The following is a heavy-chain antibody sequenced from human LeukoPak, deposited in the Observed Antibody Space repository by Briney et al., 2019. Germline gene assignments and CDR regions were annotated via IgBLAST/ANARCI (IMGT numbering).Heavy chain of an antibody. CDR1: GFTFSNAW. D-gene: IGHD3-10*02. CDR3: TTEDYYGRY. Sequence: GGSLRLFCAASGFTFSNAWMSWVRQAPGKGLEWVCRIKSKTDGGTTDYAAPVKGRFTISRDDSKNTLYLQMNSLKTEDTAVYYCTTEDYYGRYWGQGTLVTVSS. CDR2: IKSKTDGGTT. V-gene: IGHV3-15*01. J-gene: IGHJ4*02.